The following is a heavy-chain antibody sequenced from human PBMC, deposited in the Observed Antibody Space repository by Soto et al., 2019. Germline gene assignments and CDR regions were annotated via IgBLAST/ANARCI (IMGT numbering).Heavy chain of an antibody. CDR1: GCSMSRYY. J-gene: IGHJ4*02. CDR2: IYYSGST. Sequence: SETLSLTCTVSGCSMSRYYWSWIRQPPGKGLEWIGYIYYSGSTNYNPSLKSRVTISVDTSKNQFSLKLSSVTAADTAVYYCARTYYYDSSGYSNFDYWGQGTLVTVSS. CDR3: ARTYYYDSSGYSNFDY. V-gene: IGHV4-59*01. D-gene: IGHD3-22*01.